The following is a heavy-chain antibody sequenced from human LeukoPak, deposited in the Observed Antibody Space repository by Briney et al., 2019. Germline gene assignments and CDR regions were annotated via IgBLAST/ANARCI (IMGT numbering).Heavy chain of an antibody. V-gene: IGHV3-23*01. CDR1: GFTFSIYA. CDR3: AKKGYYDGSGYYMYYFDH. J-gene: IGHJ4*02. D-gene: IGHD3-22*01. CDR2: ISGSGGTA. Sequence: GGSLRLSCAASGFTFSIYAVSWVRQAPGKGLEWVSAISGSGGTAYYADSVKGRFTISRDNSKNTLYLQMNSLRAEDTAVYYRAKKGYYDGSGYYMYYFDHWGQGTLVTVSS.